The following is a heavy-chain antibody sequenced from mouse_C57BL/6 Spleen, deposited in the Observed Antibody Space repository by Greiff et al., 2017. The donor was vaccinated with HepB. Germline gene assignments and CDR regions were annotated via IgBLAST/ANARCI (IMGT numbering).Heavy chain of an antibody. CDR1: GFTFSNYW. Sequence: EVKVEESGGGLVQPGGSMKLSCVASGFTFSNYWMNWVRQSPEKGLEWVAQIRLKSDNYATHYAESVKGRFTISRDDSKSSVYLQMNNLRAEDTGSYYCTGQGYYGDYWGQGTTLTVSS. J-gene: IGHJ2*01. V-gene: IGHV6-3*01. CDR3: TGQGYYGDY. CDR2: IRLKSDNYAT.